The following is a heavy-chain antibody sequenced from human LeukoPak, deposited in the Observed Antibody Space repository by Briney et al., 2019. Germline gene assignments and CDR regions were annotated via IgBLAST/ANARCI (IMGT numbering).Heavy chain of an antibody. Sequence: VASVKLSCEASGYTFSSYYMHCVRGAPGQGLEWMGVINPSGGGTSYAQKFQGRVTMTGDTSTSTVYMDLSSLRSEDTAMYYCARGYYDTRGSAFDIWGQGTMVTVSS. D-gene: IGHD3-22*01. CDR1: GYTFSSYY. V-gene: IGHV1-46*01. CDR2: INPSGGGT. CDR3: ARGYYDTRGSAFDI. J-gene: IGHJ3*02.